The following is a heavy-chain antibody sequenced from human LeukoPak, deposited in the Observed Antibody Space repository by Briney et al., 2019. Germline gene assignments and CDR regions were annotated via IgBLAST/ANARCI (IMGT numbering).Heavy chain of an antibody. V-gene: IGHV3-48*01. J-gene: IGHJ4*02. D-gene: IGHD4-11*01. CDR2: ISSSSSTI. CDR3: VRLYDDYTNGHFDS. Sequence: GGSLRLSCAASGFTFSSYSMNWVRQAPGKGLEWVSYISSSSSTIYYADSVKGRFTISRDNAKNSLYLQLNSLRAEDTAVYYCVRLYDDYTNGHFDSWGQGTLVTVSS. CDR1: GFTFSSYS.